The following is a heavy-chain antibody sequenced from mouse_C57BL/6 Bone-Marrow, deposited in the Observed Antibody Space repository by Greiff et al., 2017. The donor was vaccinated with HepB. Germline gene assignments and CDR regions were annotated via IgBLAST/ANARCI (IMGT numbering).Heavy chain of an antibody. CDR1: GYTFTDYY. D-gene: IGHD1-1*01. Sequence: QVQLQQSGPELVKPGASVKISCKASGYTFTDYYINWVKQRPGQGLEWIGWIFPGSGSTYYNEKFKGKATLTVDKSSSTAYMLLSSLTSEDSAVYFCARRVKIYYYGSSFYAMDYWGQGPSVTVSS. CDR3: ARRVKIYYYGSSFYAMDY. CDR2: IFPGSGST. V-gene: IGHV1-75*01. J-gene: IGHJ4*01.